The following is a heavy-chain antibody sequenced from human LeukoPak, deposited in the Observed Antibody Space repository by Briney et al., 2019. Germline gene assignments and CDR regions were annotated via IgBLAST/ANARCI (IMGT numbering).Heavy chain of an antibody. J-gene: IGHJ2*01. V-gene: IGHV4-38-2*01. CDR3: ARDPLTEDRYFDL. CDR2: TYHSGST. CDR1: GYSISSGYY. Sequence: KPSETLSLTCALSGYSISSGYYWGWIRQPPGKGLEMIGSTYHSGSTHYNPTLKSRVTISVDTSKHQFSLKLSSVTAADTGVYSCARDPLTEDRYFDLWGRGTLVTVSS. D-gene: IGHD3-9*01.